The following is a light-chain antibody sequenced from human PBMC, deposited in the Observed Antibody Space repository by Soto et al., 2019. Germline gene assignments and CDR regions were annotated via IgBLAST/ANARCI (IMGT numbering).Light chain of an antibody. V-gene: IGKV1-16*02. Sequence: DIQMTQSPSSLSASVGDTVTITCRASQGINDFLAWFQQKPGKAPKSLISAASSLQSGVPSKFSGSGSDRDFTPTISSLQPEDSATYYCQQYHSYPVTFGGGTKVEIK. CDR2: AAS. CDR1: QGINDF. CDR3: QQYHSYPVT. J-gene: IGKJ4*01.